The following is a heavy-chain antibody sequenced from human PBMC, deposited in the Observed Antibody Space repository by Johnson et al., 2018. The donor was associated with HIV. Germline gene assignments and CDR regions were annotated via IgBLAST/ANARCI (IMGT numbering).Heavy chain of an antibody. CDR1: GFTFSDYY. D-gene: IGHD1-26*01. J-gene: IGHJ3*02. Sequence: QVQLVESGGGLVKPGGSLRLSCAVSGFTFSDYYMSWIRQAPGQGLEWISYISGGGSAIYYADSVKGRFTISRDNAKNSLYLQMNSLRAEDTAVYYCARDRVGATAFDIWGQGTLVTVSS. CDR2: ISGGGSAI. V-gene: IGHV3-11*04. CDR3: ARDRVGATAFDI.